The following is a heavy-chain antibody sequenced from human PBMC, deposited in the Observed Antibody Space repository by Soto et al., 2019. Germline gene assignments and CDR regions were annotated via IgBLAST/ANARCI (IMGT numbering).Heavy chain of an antibody. Sequence: EVQLLESGGGLVQPGGSLRLSCAASGFTFSSYAMSWVRQAPGKGLEWVSAISGSGGSTYYADSVKGRFTISRDNSKNTLYLQMNSLRAEDTAVYYCAKSWFETGTTRGDAFDIWGQGTMVTVSS. CDR3: AKSWFETGTTRGDAFDI. J-gene: IGHJ3*02. CDR2: ISGSGGST. V-gene: IGHV3-23*01. D-gene: IGHD1-1*01. CDR1: GFTFSSYA.